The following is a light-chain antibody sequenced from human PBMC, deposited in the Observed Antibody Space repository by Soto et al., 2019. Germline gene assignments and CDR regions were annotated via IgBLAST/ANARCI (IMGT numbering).Light chain of an antibody. V-gene: IGKV3-20*01. CDR3: QQYGSSPPIP. CDR2: GAS. CDR1: QSVSSSY. Sequence: IGLTQSPGTLSLSKGERATLSCRASQSVSSSYLAWYQQKPGQAPRLLIYGASTRATTFPARFSGSGSGTDFTLTISRLEPEDFAVYYCQQYGSSPPIPFGQVTRPAIK. J-gene: IGKJ5*01.